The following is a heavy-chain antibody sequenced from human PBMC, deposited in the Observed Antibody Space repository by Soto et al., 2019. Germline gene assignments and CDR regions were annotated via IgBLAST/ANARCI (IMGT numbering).Heavy chain of an antibody. CDR2: ISGSGGST. D-gene: IGHD6-13*01. CDR1: GFTFSSYA. J-gene: IGHJ1*01. V-gene: IGHV3-23*01. Sequence: GGSLRLSCAASGFTFSSYAMSWVRQAPGKGLEWVSAISGSGGSTYYADSVKGRFTISRDNSKNTLYLQMNSLRAEDTAVYYCARDVYSSSWERYFQHWGQGTLVTVSS. CDR3: ARDVYSSSWERYFQH.